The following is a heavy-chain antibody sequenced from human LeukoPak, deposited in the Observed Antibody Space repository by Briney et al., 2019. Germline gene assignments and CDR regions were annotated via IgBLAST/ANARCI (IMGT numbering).Heavy chain of an antibody. CDR1: GFDFGSYE. CDR2: ISSSGSTI. D-gene: IGHD5-12*01. CDR3: ARVRGYSGYDCDY. Sequence: PGGSLRLSCAASGFDFGSYEMNWVRQAPGKGLEGVSYISSSGSTIYYADSVKGRSTISRDNAKNSLYLQMNSLRAEDTAVYYCARVRGYSGYDCDYWGQGTLVTVSS. V-gene: IGHV3-48*03. J-gene: IGHJ4*02.